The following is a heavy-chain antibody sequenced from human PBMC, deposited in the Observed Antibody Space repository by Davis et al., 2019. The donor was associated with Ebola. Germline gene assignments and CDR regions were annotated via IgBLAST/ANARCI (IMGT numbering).Heavy chain of an antibody. Sequence: PGGSLRLSCAASGFTFNGYAMSWVRQAPGKGLEWVSTTAGGGYTYYADSMKGRVTVSRDNSKNTLYLQMNNLRGEETAVYYCAKEGQVGGHSHFDYWGQGTLVTVSS. V-gene: IGHV3-23*01. J-gene: IGHJ4*02. CDR2: TAGGGYT. D-gene: IGHD3-16*01. CDR3: AKEGQVGGHSHFDY. CDR1: GFTFNGYA.